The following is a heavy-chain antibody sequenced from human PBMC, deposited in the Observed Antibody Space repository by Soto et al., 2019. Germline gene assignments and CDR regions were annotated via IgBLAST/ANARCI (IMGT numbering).Heavy chain of an antibody. Sequence: LRLSCAASGFTFDSPYSHGMSWVRQSPGKGPEWVSTISSNGANTHYAESVKGRFTISKDASRNTVHLHMNSLRAEDTATYFCVSWVSAHFDYWGHGTPVTVSS. J-gene: IGHJ4*01. V-gene: IGHV3-23*01. D-gene: IGHD2-8*01. CDR1: GFTFDSPYSHG. CDR2: ISSNGANT. CDR3: VSWVSAHFDY.